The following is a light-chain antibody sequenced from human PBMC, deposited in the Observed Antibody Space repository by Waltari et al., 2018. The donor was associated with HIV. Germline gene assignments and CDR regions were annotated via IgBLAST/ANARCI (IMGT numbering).Light chain of an antibody. CDR1: QSVSTN. CDR2: DVS. J-gene: IGKJ1*01. CDR3: QERSNWRGT. Sequence: EIVLTQSPATLSLSPGERVTLSCRASQSVSTNLAWYQQKPGQAPRLLIYDVSTRAAGMPARFSGSGSGTDFTLTISSLEPGDFAVYYCQERSNWRGTFGQGTKVEIK. V-gene: IGKV3-11*01.